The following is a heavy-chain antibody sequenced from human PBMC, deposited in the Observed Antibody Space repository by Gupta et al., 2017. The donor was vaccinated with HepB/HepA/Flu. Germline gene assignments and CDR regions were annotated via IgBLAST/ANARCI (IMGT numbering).Heavy chain of an antibody. CDR3: ARGSGSTTRALDI. Sequence: EVQLVESGGGLVHPGGSLSLSCAASGFTFSSHWMHWVRQAPGKGMEWVANIKQDGSEKKYVDSVKGRFTISRDNAKDSLYLQMDSLRAEDTAVYYCARGSGSTTRALDIWGQGTMVTVSS. CDR2: IKQDGSEK. D-gene: IGHD2/OR15-2a*01. J-gene: IGHJ3*02. V-gene: IGHV3-7*01. CDR1: GFTFSSHW.